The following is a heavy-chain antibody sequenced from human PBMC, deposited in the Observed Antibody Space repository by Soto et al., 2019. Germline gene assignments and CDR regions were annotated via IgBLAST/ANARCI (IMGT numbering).Heavy chain of an antibody. CDR1: GVSFSTSGAG. CDR3: AHRRGASTTGGAFDI. D-gene: IGHD1-1*01. CDR2: IFWNDDK. J-gene: IGHJ3*02. V-gene: IGHV2-5*01. Sequence: QITVKESGPTLVTPTQTLTLTCTFSGVSFSTSGAGVGWIRQPPGKALEWLALIFWNDDKRYTPSLNSRLTITKDTSKNQVVLTMSNLDPVDTATYFCAHRRGASTTGGAFDIWGLGTKVTVSS.